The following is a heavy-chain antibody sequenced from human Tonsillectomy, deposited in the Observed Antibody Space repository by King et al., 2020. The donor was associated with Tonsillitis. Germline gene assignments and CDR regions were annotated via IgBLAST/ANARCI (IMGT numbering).Heavy chain of an antibody. CDR1: GGSISSYY. D-gene: IGHD5-12*01. V-gene: IGHV4-59*01. CDR2: IYYSGGT. CDR3: ARDVAFDY. Sequence: VQLQESGPGLVKPSETLSLTCTVSGGSISSYYWSWIRQPPGKGLEWIGYIYYSGGTNYNPSLKSRVTISVDTSKNQFSLRLTSVTAADTAVYYCARDVAFDYWGQGTLVTVSS. J-gene: IGHJ4*02.